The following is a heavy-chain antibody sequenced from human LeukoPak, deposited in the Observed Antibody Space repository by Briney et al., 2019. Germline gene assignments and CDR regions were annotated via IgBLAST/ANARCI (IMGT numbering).Heavy chain of an antibody. D-gene: IGHD5-18*01. CDR2: IRYDGSNK. CDR1: GFTFSSYG. Sequence: GSLRLSCAASGFTFSSYGMHWVRQAPGKGLEWVAFIRYDGSNKYYADSVKGRFTISRDNSKNTLYLQMNSLRAEDTAVYYCAKERDTAMVTIDYWGQGTLVTVSS. J-gene: IGHJ4*02. V-gene: IGHV3-30*02. CDR3: AKERDTAMVTIDY.